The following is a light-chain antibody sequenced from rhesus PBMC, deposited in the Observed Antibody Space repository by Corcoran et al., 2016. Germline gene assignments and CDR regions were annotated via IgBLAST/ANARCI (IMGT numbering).Light chain of an antibody. J-gene: IGLJ1*01. CDR1: SSDIGGYNR. CDR2: EVS. V-gene: IGLV2-13*03. Sequence: QAAPTQSPSVSGSPGQSVTISCTGTSSDIGGYNRFSCYQQHRGKAPKLMIYEVSKRPSGVSDRSSGSKSGNTASLTSSGLQAEDEADYYCSSYASSSTYIFGAGTRLTVL. CDR3: SSYASSSTYI.